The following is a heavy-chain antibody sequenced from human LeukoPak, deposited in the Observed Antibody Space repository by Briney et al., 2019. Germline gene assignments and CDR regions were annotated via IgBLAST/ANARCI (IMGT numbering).Heavy chain of an antibody. Sequence: GGSLRLSCAASGLTFSSYAMSWVRQAPGKGLEWVSGISGNGGGTYYADSVKGRFTISRDNSKNTLYLQMNSLRAEDTAVYYCARDQGLWVGFWSGYYDLWGQGTLVTVSS. J-gene: IGHJ4*02. V-gene: IGHV3-23*01. CDR2: ISGNGGGT. CDR1: GLTFSSYA. D-gene: IGHD3-3*01. CDR3: ARDQGLWVGFWSGYYDL.